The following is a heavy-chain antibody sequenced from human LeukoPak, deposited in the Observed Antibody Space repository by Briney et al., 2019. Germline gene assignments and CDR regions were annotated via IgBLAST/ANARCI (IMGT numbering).Heavy chain of an antibody. D-gene: IGHD2-21*02. CDR2: IRYDGSDK. Sequence: PGGSLRLSCAASGFNFSNYDMHWVRQAPGKGLEWVAFIRYDGSDKYYADSAKGRFTISRDNSKNTLYLQMNSLRTEDTAVYYCAKGDTSWGQGTLVTVSS. CDR3: AKGDTS. J-gene: IGHJ5*02. CDR1: GFNFSNYD. V-gene: IGHV3-30*02.